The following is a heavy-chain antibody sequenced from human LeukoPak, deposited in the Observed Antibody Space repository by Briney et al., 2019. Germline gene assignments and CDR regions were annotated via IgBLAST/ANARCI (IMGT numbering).Heavy chain of an antibody. D-gene: IGHD3-10*01. CDR1: GFTFSSYG. CDR3: AKDKRATDYYGSGPDY. J-gene: IGHJ4*02. CDR2: ISYDGSNK. V-gene: IGHV3-30*18. Sequence: GGSLRLSCAASGFTFSSYGMHWVRQAPCKGLEWVAVISYDGSNKYYADSVRGRFTISRDNSKNTLYLQMSSLRAEDTAVYYCAKDKRATDYYGSGPDYWGQGTLVTVSS.